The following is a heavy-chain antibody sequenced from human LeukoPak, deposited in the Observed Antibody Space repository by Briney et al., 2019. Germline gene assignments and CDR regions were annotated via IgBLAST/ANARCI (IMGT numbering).Heavy chain of an antibody. J-gene: IGHJ3*02. CDR3: ARDYYGSGTRGAFDI. CDR1: GYTFTGYY. V-gene: IGHV1-2*04. CDR2: INPNSGGT. D-gene: IGHD3-10*01. Sequence: ASVKVSCKASGYTFTGYYMHWVRQAPGQGLEWMGWINPNSGGTNYAQKFQGWVTMTRDASISTAYKELSRLRSDDTAVYYCARDYYGSGTRGAFDIWGQGTMVTVSS.